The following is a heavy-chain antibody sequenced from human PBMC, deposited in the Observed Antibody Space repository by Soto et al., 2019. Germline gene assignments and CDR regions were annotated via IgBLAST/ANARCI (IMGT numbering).Heavy chain of an antibody. CDR1: GYTFTSYG. CDR3: ARDLGGTALMGFDY. D-gene: IGHD2-8*01. V-gene: IGHV1-3*01. Sequence: ASVKVSCKASGYTFTSYGISWVRQAPGQRLEWMGWINAANGNTKYSQNFQGRVTITTGTSASTVYMELSSLRSADMGVYYCARDLGGTALMGFDYWGQGTQVTVSS. J-gene: IGHJ4*02. CDR2: INAANGNT.